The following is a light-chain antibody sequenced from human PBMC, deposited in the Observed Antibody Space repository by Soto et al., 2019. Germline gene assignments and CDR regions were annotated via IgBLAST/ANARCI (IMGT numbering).Light chain of an antibody. CDR3: AAWDDNLSGFYV. CDR2: RNS. J-gene: IGLJ1*01. CDR1: ASTIGRNY. V-gene: IGLV1-47*01. Sequence: QSVLTQSPSASGTPGQRVTISCSGSASTIGRNYVYWYQQLPGTAPKLLIYRNSQRPSGVPDRFSGSKSGTSASLAISGLPSEDEADYYCAAWDDNLSGFYVFGDGTKLTVL.